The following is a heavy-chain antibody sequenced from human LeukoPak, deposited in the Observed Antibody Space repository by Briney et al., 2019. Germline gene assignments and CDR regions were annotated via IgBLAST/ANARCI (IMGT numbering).Heavy chain of an antibody. Sequence: SETLSLTCAVSGGSLTNSNWWSWVRQPPGKGLEWIGEIYHDGSANYSPSLKSRVTISVDKSKNQFSLKLSSVTAADTAVYYCARVDLYYYGSGSYLSPFDYWGQGTLVTVSS. CDR3: ARVDLYYYGSGSYLSPFDY. CDR2: IYHDGSA. D-gene: IGHD3-10*01. J-gene: IGHJ4*02. CDR1: GGSLTNSNW. V-gene: IGHV4-4*02.